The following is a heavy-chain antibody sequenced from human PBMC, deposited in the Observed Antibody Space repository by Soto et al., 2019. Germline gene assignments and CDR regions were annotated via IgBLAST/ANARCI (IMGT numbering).Heavy chain of an antibody. Sequence: PSETLSLTFTVSGASISGFYWSWIRKSAVKGLEWIGRIYATVTTDYNPSLKSRVMMSVDTSKKQFSLKLRSVTAADTAVYYCVRDGTKTLRDWCDPWGQGMSVTVSS. CDR3: VRDGTKTLRDWCDP. CDR2: IYATVTT. J-gene: IGHJ5*02. V-gene: IGHV4-4*07. CDR1: GASISGFY. D-gene: IGHD1-1*01.